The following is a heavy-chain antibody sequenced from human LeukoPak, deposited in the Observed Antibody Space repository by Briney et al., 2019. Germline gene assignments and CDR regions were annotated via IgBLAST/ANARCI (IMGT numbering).Heavy chain of an antibody. V-gene: IGHV4-61*02. Sequence: KSSETLSLTCTVSGGSISSGSYYWSWIRQPAGKGLEWIGRIYTSGSTNYNPSLKSRVTISVDTSKNQFSLKLSSVTAADTAVYYCARDGIGGSYGFDYWGQGTLVTVSS. J-gene: IGHJ4*02. CDR3: ARDGIGGSYGFDY. CDR1: GGSISSGSYY. D-gene: IGHD1-26*01. CDR2: IYTSGST.